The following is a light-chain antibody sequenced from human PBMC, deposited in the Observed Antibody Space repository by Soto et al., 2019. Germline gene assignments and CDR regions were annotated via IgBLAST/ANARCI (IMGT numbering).Light chain of an antibody. J-gene: IGKJ1*01. CDR3: QQYNTSPST. CDR1: QTISSW. CDR2: DAS. Sequence: DIQMTQSPSTLSASVGDRVTITCRASQTISSWLAWYQQKPGKAPKLLIFDASILESGVPSRFSGSGSGTEFTLTISSLQPDDFASYYCQQYNTSPSTFGQGTMVDIK. V-gene: IGKV1-5*01.